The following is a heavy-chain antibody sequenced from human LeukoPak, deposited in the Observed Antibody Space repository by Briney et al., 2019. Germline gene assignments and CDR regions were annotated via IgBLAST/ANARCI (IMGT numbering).Heavy chain of an antibody. Sequence: ASVTVSCKASGYTFSSYGISWVRQAPGQGLEWMGWISAYNGNTYYAQKLQGRVTMTTDTSTSTAYMELRSLRSDDTAVYYCARANMVRGVGSFFDRNWFDPWGQGTLVTVSS. V-gene: IGHV1-18*01. J-gene: IGHJ5*02. CDR2: ISAYNGNT. CDR1: GYTFSSYG. CDR3: ARANMVRGVGSFFDRNWFDP. D-gene: IGHD3-10*01.